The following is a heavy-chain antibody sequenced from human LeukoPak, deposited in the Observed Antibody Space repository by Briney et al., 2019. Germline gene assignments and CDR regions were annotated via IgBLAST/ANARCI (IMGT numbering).Heavy chain of an antibody. V-gene: IGHV3-30*04. CDR1: GFTFSSYA. CDR2: ISYDGSNK. D-gene: IGHD4-17*01. Sequence: GGSLRLSCAASGFTFSSYAMHWVRQAPGKGLEWVAVISYDGSNKYYADSVKGRFTISRDNSKNTLYLQMNSLRAEDTAVYYCAREAGDYGIGAFDIWGQGTMVTVSS. CDR3: AREAGDYGIGAFDI. J-gene: IGHJ3*02.